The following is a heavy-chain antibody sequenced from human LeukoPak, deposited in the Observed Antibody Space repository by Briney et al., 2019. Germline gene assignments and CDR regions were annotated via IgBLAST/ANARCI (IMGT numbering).Heavy chain of an antibody. V-gene: IGHV4-59*01. D-gene: IGHD3-3*01. Sequence: SETLSLTCTVSGGSISSYYWSWIRQPPGKGLEWIGYIYYSGSTNYNPSLKSRVTISVDTSKNQFSLKLSSVTAADTAVYYCARSKGVDYDFWSGYPNSFDPWGQGTLVTVSS. J-gene: IGHJ5*02. CDR3: ARSKGVDYDFWSGYPNSFDP. CDR1: GGSISSYY. CDR2: IYYSGST.